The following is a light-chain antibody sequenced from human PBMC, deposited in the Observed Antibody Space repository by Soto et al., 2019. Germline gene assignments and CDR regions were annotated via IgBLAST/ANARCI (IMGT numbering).Light chain of an antibody. V-gene: IGKV3-15*01. CDR1: QSVSSN. J-gene: IGKJ1*01. CDR2: GAS. CDR3: QQYNNWPPERT. Sequence: EIVMTQSPATLSVSPGERATLSCRASQSVSSNLAWHQQKPGQAPRLLIYGASTRATGIPARFSGSGSGTEFTLTISSLQSEDFAVYYCQQYNNWPPERTFGQGTKVDIK.